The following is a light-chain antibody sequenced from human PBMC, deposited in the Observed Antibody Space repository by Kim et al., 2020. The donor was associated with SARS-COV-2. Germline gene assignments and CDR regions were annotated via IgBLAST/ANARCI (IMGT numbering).Light chain of an antibody. V-gene: IGKV3-20*01. CDR1: PSVNTNY. CDR2: GAS. CDR3: QQYSLSPIA. Sequence: PRESAPLPCRASPSVNTNYLAWYQQRPGQSPRLLIYGASTRAIDSPDMFSGSGSGTDFTLAISGLEPEDSAVYYCQQYSLSPIAFGQGTRLEIK. J-gene: IGKJ5*01.